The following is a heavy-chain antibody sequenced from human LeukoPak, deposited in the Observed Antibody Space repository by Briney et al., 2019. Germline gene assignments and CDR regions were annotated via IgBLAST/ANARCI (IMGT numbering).Heavy chain of an antibody. V-gene: IGHV4-4*02. CDR2: VYHSGST. CDR3: ARIRGFGADYYYYYMDV. CDR1: GGSISSSYW. D-gene: IGHD3-10*01. J-gene: IGHJ6*03. Sequence: PSGTLSLTCAVSGGSISSSYWWSWVRQPPGKGLEWIGEVYHSGSTNYNPSLKSRVTISVDKSKNQFSLKLSSVTAADTAAYYCARIRGFGADYYYYYMDVWGKGTTVTVSS.